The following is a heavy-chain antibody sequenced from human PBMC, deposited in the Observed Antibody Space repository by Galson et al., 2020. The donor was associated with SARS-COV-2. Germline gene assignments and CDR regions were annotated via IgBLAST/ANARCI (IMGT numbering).Heavy chain of an antibody. CDR2: IYYSGST. J-gene: IGHJ4*02. V-gene: IGHV4-31*03. CDR1: GGSIRSGGYY. CDR3: ARVGNYGSGSSIDY. Sequence: SETLSLTCTVSGGSIRSGGYYWSWIRQHPGKGLEWIGYIYYSGSTYYNPSLKSRVTISVDTSKNQFSLKLSSVTAADTAVYYCARVGNYGSGSSIDYWGQGTLVTVSS. D-gene: IGHD3-10*01.